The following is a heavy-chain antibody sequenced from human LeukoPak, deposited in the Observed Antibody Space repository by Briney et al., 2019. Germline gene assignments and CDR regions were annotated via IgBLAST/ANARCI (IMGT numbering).Heavy chain of an antibody. D-gene: IGHD6-19*01. CDR3: ASGHSSGWYLGY. J-gene: IGHJ4*02. V-gene: IGHV1-2*02. CDR1: GYTFTGYY. Sequence: ASAKVSCKASGYTFTGYYMHWVRQAPGQGLEWMGWINPNSGGTNYAQKSQGRVTMTRDTSISTAYMELSSLRSEDTAVYYCASGHSSGWYLGYWGQGTLVTVSS. CDR2: INPNSGGT.